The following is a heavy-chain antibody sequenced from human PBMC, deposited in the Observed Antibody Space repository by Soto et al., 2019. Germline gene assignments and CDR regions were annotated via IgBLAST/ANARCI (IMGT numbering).Heavy chain of an antibody. D-gene: IGHD2-15*01. CDR1: GFTFSRNA. Sequence: GGSLRLSCAASGFTFSRNAMSWVRQAPGKGLEWVSGISSSGGSTYYADSVKGRFTISRDNSKNMLYLQMNNLRAEDTAVYYCAKAQGGSHFDYWGQGTLVTVSS. CDR2: ISSSGGST. V-gene: IGHV3-23*01. CDR3: AKAQGGSHFDY. J-gene: IGHJ4*02.